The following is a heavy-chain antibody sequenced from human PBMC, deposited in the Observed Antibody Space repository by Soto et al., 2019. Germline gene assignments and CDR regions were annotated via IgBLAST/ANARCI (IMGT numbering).Heavy chain of an antibody. CDR1: RGSISSGGYY. D-gene: IGHD4-17*01. V-gene: IGHV4-30-4*08. J-gene: IGHJ3*02. Sequence: PSETLYLACTVSRGSISSGGYYWSCIRQHPGRGLEWIGYIYYSGNTYYNPSLKIRVSISLDTSKTQFSLKLTSVTAADTAVYYCARGGSTAVSGAGSFDIWGHGTMVT. CDR3: ARGGSTAVSGAGSFDI. CDR2: IYYSGNT.